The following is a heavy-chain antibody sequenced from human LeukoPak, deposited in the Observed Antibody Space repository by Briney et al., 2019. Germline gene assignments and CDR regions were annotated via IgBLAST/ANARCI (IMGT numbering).Heavy chain of an antibody. CDR2: IFSNDEK. Sequence: SGPTLVNPTETLTLTCAVSGFSLSNARMGVSWIRQPPTKALEWLSHIFSNDEKSYSTSLKSRLTISKDTSKSQVVLTMTNMDPVDTATYYCARMTSGSLYYYYYYMDVWGKGTTVTVSS. J-gene: IGHJ6*03. CDR3: ARMTSGSLYYYYYYMDV. V-gene: IGHV2-26*01. CDR1: GFSLSNARMG. D-gene: IGHD1-26*01.